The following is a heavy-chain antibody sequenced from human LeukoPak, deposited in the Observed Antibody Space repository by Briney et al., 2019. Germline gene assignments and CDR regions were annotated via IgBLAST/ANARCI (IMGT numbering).Heavy chain of an antibody. V-gene: IGHV3-7*05. CDR3: ARDRRLLYFGELFHDAFDI. CDR1: GFTFSSYC. Sequence: PGGSLGLSCAAPGFTFSSYCMSWGRQAPGKGLEWVANIKQDGSEKYYVDSVKGRFTISRDNSKNTLYLQMNSLRAEDTAVYYCARDRRLLYFGELFHDAFDIWGQGTMVTVSS. CDR2: IKQDGSEK. D-gene: IGHD3-10*01. J-gene: IGHJ3*02.